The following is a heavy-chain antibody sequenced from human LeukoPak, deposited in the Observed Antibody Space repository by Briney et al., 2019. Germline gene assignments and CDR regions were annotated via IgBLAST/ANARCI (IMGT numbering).Heavy chain of an antibody. CDR1: GGSISSSSYY. CDR3: ARXGGTYYGDFDY. Sequence: SETLSLTCTVSGGSISSSSYYWGWIRQPPGKGLEWIGSFYYSGSTYYNPSLKSRVTISVDTSKNQFSLKLSSVTAADTAVYYCARXGGTYYGDFDYWGQGTLVTVSS. J-gene: IGHJ4*02. V-gene: IGHV4-39*01. CDR2: FYYSGST. D-gene: IGHD1-26*01.